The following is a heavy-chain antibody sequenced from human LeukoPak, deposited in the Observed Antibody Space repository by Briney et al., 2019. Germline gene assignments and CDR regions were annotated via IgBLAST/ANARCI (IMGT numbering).Heavy chain of an antibody. Sequence: GGSLRLSCAVSGIMFSGYGIHWVRQAPGKGLEWVAFIRYDGTNKYYADSVKGRFTISRDNSKNTLYLQMNSLRAEDTAVYYCAKVGSGWYGVDYWGQGTLVTVSS. CDR3: AKVGSGWYGVDY. V-gene: IGHV3-30*02. CDR1: GIMFSGYG. CDR2: IRYDGTNK. J-gene: IGHJ4*02. D-gene: IGHD6-19*01.